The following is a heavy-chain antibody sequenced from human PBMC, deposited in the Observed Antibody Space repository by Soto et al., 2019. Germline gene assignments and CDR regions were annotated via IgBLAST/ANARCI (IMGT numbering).Heavy chain of an antibody. D-gene: IGHD2-15*01. CDR1: GGSISSGNYY. Sequence: QVQLQESGPGLVKPSQTLSLTCTVSGGSISSGNYYWSWIRQPPGKGREWIGFISYSGSTYYSTSLKSRVTISVDTSKSQFSLNLSFVTAADTAVYYCATMGTPATGLYFLDYWGQGSLVTVSS. V-gene: IGHV4-30-4*01. CDR2: ISYSGST. CDR3: ATMGTPATGLYFLDY. J-gene: IGHJ4*02.